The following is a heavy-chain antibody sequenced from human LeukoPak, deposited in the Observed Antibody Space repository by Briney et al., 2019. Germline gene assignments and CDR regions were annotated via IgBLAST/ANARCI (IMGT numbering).Heavy chain of an antibody. CDR1: GYTFTSYY. Sequence: GASVKVSCKASGYTFTSYYMHWVRQAPGQGLEWMGIINPSGGSTSYAQKFQGRVTMTRDTSTSTVYMELRSLRSDDTAVYYCARDQGPLVPLGYWGQGTLVTVSS. J-gene: IGHJ4*02. CDR3: ARDQGPLVPLGY. CDR2: INPSGGST. D-gene: IGHD3-10*01. V-gene: IGHV1-46*01.